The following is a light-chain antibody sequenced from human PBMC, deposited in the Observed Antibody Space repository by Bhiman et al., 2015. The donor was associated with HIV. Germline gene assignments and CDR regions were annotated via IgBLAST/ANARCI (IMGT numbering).Light chain of an antibody. Sequence: QSALTQPASVSGSPGQTITISCAGTNSDVGGYNYVSWYQQHPGKVPKLIIYDVTKRHSEVSHRFSASKSGNTASLTISGLQAEDEADYYCCSFAGGGTLVFGGGTKLTVL. V-gene: IGLV2-23*02. CDR3: CSFAGGGTLV. CDR2: DVT. J-gene: IGLJ3*02. CDR1: NSDVGGYNY.